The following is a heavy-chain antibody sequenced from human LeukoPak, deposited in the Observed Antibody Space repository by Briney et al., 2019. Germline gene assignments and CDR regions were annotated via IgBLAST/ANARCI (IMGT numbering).Heavy chain of an antibody. CDR3: ARLNTAAGTKYFDY. CDR1: GDSIGSPTYY. CDR2: IYYSGSK. Sequence: PSETLSLTCTVSGDSIGSPTYYWGWIRQPPGKGLEWIGTIYYSGSKYNNLSLKSRVTISVDASKNQFSLRLSSVTAADTAVYYCARLNTAAGTKYFDYWGQGTLVTVSS. D-gene: IGHD6-13*01. J-gene: IGHJ4*02. V-gene: IGHV4-39*01.